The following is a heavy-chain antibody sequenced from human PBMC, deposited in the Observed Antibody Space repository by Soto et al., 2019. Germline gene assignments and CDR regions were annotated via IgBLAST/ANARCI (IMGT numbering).Heavy chain of an antibody. CDR1: GFTFSSYA. V-gene: IGHV3-23*01. Sequence: EVQLLESGGGLVQPGGSLRLSCSASGFTFSSYALTWVRQAPGKGPEWVSTISTTGDTTYYADSVKGRFTIYRDTSKNTLFLRMNSLRAEDTAVYYCAKGSAYTYGFYGMDVWGQGTTVTVSS. CDR2: ISTTGDTT. D-gene: IGHD5-18*01. CDR3: AKGSAYTYGFYGMDV. J-gene: IGHJ6*02.